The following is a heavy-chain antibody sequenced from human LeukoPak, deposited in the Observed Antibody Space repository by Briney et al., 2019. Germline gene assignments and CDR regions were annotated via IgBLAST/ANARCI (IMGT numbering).Heavy chain of an antibody. CDR2: ISTDSDSI. CDR3: AIDAWDLPLDAFGI. J-gene: IGHJ3*02. D-gene: IGHD1-26*01. Sequence: PGGSLRLSCAASGFTFSTYNMNWVRQAPGKGLEWVSYISTDSDSIYYADSVKGRFTISRDNAKNSLYLQMNSLRDEDTAVYYCAIDAWDLPLDAFGIWGQGTMVTVSS. CDR1: GFTFSTYN. V-gene: IGHV3-48*02.